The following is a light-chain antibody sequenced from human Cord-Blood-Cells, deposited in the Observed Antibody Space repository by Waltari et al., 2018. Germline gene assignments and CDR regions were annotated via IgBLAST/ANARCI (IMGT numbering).Light chain of an antibody. V-gene: IGKV3-20*01. J-gene: IGKJ2*01. CDR3: QQYGSSKYT. CDR2: GAS. CDR1: QSVSSSY. Sequence: IVLPQSPGTLSLSPVERATLSCRASQSVSSSYLAWDQQKPGQAPRLLIYGASSRATGIPDRFSGSGSGTDFTLTISRLEPEDFAVYYCQQYGSSKYTFGQGTKLEIK.